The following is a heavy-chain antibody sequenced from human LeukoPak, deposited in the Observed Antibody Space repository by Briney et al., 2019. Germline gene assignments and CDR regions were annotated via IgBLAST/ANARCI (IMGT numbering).Heavy chain of an antibody. CDR2: INHSGST. CDR3: AREGGSNYYDSSGYLH. Sequence: SETLSLTCAVYGGSFSGYYWSWIRQPPGKGLEWIGEINHSGSTNYNPSLKSRVTISVDTSKNQFSLKLSSVTAADTAVYHCAREGGSNYYDSSGYLHWGQGTLVTVSS. D-gene: IGHD3-22*01. J-gene: IGHJ4*02. V-gene: IGHV4-34*01. CDR1: GGSFSGYY.